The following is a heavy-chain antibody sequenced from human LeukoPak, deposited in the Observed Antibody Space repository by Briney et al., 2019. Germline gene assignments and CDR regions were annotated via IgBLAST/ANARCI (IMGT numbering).Heavy chain of an antibody. J-gene: IGHJ6*02. V-gene: IGHV4-4*07. CDR2: IYTSGRT. CDR3: AGRLVVPAANPSMGADYSGMDV. Sequence: TETLSLTRTGSGGSISSYYWSWIRQPAGKGLEWIGRIYTSGRTTYNPSLKSRVTMSVDTSKTQFSLKLSSVTAADTAVYSCAGRLVVPAANPSMGADYSGMDVWGQGTTCTASS. CDR1: GGSISSYY. D-gene: IGHD2-2*01.